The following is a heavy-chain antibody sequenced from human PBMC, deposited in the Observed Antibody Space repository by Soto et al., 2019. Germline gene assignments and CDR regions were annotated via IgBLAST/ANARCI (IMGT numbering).Heavy chain of an antibody. V-gene: IGHV3-64*01. D-gene: IGHD3-3*01. CDR1: GFTFSSYA. CDR3: ARAHIYDFWRGIEDAFDI. J-gene: IGHJ3*02. Sequence: EVQLVESGGGLVQPGGSLRLSCAASGFTFSSYAMHWVRQAPGKGLEYVSAISSNGGSTYYANSVKGRFTISRDNSKNTLYLQMGSLRGEDMAVYYCARAHIYDFWRGIEDAFDIWGQGTMVTVSS. CDR2: ISSNGGST.